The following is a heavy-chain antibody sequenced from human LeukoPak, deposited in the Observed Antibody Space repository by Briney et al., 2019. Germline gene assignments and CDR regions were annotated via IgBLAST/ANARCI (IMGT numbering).Heavy chain of an antibody. Sequence: GGSLRLSCAASGFTFSSYGMHWVRQAPGKGLEWVAVISYDGSNKYYADSVKGRFTISRDNSKNTLYLQMNSLRAEDTAVYYCAKELDYYDSSGSAFDYWGQGTLVTVSS. CDR1: GFTFSSYG. CDR3: AKELDYYDSSGSAFDY. D-gene: IGHD3-22*01. V-gene: IGHV3-30*18. CDR2: ISYDGSNK. J-gene: IGHJ4*02.